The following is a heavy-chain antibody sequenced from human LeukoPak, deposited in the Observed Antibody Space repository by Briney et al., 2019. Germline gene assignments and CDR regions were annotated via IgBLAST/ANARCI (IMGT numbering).Heavy chain of an antibody. V-gene: IGHV1-2*02. J-gene: IGHJ5*02. CDR1: GYTFTGYY. Sequence: ASVKVSCKASGYTFTGYYMHWVRQAPGQGLEWMGWINPNSGGTNYAQKFQGRVTMTRDTSISTAYMELSRLRSDDTAVYYCATWGSGSYLNWFDPWGQGTLVTVSS. D-gene: IGHD1-26*01. CDR3: ATWGSGSYLNWFDP. CDR2: INPNSGGT.